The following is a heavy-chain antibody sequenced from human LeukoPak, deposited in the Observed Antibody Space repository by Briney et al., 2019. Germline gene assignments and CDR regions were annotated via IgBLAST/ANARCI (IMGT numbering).Heavy chain of an antibody. J-gene: IGHJ3*02. V-gene: IGHV1-2*02. CDR2: INPNSGGT. CDR1: GYTFTGYY. Sequence: ASVKVSCKASGYTFTGYYMHWVRQAPGQGLEWMGWINPNSGGTNYAQKLQGRVTMTRDTSISTAYMELSRPRSDDTAVYYCARGGSYYDSSGYYDAFDIWGQGTMVTVSS. D-gene: IGHD3-22*01. CDR3: ARGGSYYDSSGYYDAFDI.